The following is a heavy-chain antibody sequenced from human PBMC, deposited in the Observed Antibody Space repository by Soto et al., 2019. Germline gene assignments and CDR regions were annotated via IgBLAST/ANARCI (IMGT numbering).Heavy chain of an antibody. V-gene: IGHV3-23*01. CDR1: GFKFSIYA. Sequence: PGGSLRLSCAASGFKFSIYAISCFGHSPVKWLEWVSGISVSGSNTDYVDSVKGRFTISRDSTRQTLYLQMNNLRVDDTAVYYCARGVDMSYWDLLQLPPPDSWGQGTLVTVSS. J-gene: IGHJ4*02. CDR2: ISVSGSNT. D-gene: IGHD2-8*02. CDR3: ARGVDMSYWDLLQLPPPDS.